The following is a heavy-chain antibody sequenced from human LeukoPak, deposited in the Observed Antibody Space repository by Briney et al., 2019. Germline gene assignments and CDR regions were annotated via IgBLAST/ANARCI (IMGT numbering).Heavy chain of an antibody. CDR3: ARIPSSTIDY. V-gene: IGHV1-2*02. CDR2: INPNSGGT. J-gene: IGHJ4*02. D-gene: IGHD2-2*01. CDR1: GYTFTGYY. Sequence: GASVTVSCKASGYTFTGYYMHWVRQAPGQGLEWMGWINPNSGGTNYAQKFQGRVTMTRDTSIGTAYMELSRLRSDDTAVYYCARIPSSTIDYWGQGTLVTVSS.